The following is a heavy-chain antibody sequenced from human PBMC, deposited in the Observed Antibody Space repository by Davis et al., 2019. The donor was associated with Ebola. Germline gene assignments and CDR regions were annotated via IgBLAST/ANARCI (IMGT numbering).Heavy chain of an antibody. CDR1: GYTFTDYN. J-gene: IGHJ4*02. CDR2: VILKSGAT. CDR3: ARAGVTVARDY. D-gene: IGHD6-19*01. Sequence: ASVKVSCKASGYTFTDYNIHWMLQAPGQGLEWLGRVILKSGATNYAQKFQGRVTMTRDTSISTVYMELSSLRYDDTADYYCARAGVTVARDYWGQGTLVTVSS. V-gene: IGHV1-2*06.